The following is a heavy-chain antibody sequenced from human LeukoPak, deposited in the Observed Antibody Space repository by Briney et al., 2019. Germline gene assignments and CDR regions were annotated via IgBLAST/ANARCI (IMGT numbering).Heavy chain of an antibody. CDR2: ISGSGGST. V-gene: IGHV3-23*01. D-gene: IGHD3-22*01. Sequence: GGSLRLSCGVSGFTFSSYAMSWVRQAPGKGLEWVSAISGSGGSTYYADSVKGRFTISRDNSKNTLYLQMNSLRAEDTAVYYCAKSESRRTMIVVVITPFDYWGQGTLVTVS. CDR3: AKSESRRTMIVVVITPFDY. CDR1: GFTFSSYA. J-gene: IGHJ4*02.